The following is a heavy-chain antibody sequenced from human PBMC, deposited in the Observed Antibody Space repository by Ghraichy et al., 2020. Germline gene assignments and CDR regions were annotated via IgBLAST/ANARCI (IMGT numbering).Heavy chain of an antibody. CDR2: ISGSGGST. J-gene: IGHJ4*02. D-gene: IGHD3-22*01. CDR1: GFTFSSYA. Sequence: GGSLRLSCAASGFTFSSYAMSWVRQAPGKGLEWVSAISGSGGSTYYADSVKGRFTISRDNSKNTLYLQMNSLRAEDTAVYYCAKPPYYYDSSGPTDYFDYWGQGTLVTVSS. V-gene: IGHV3-23*01. CDR3: AKPPYYYDSSGPTDYFDY.